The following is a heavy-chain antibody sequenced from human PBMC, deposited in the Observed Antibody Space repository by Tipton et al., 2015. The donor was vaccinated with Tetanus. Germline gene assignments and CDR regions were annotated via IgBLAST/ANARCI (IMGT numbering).Heavy chain of an antibody. Sequence: SLRLSCAASGFNFKTLGINWVRQALGKGLEWISYISSSGTTMYYADSVKGRFTISRDNAKNPLFLQMNSLRDEDTAVYYCVNFATSWGQGTLVTVSS. CDR1: GFNFKTLG. V-gene: IGHV3-48*02. CDR2: ISSSGTTM. J-gene: IGHJ5*02. CDR3: VNFATS.